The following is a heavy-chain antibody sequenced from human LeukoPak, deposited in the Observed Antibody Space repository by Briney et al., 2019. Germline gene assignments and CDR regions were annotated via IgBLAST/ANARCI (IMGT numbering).Heavy chain of an antibody. J-gene: IGHJ4*02. CDR1: GFTFDDYG. Sequence: GGSLRLSCAASGFTFDDYGMSWVRQAPGKGLEWVSGINWYGGSTGYADSVKGRFTNSRDNAKNSLYLQMNSLRAEDTALYYCARERLTTVTGEFDYWGQGTLVTVSS. D-gene: IGHD4-17*01. CDR2: INWYGGST. V-gene: IGHV3-20*04. CDR3: ARERLTTVTGEFDY.